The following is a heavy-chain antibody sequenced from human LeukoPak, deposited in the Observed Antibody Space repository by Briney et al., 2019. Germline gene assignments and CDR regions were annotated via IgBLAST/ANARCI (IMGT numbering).Heavy chain of an antibody. J-gene: IGHJ6*03. CDR1: GGSFSGYY. Sequence: SETLSLTCAVYGGSFSGYYWSWIRQPPGKGLEWIGEINHSGSTNYNPSLKSLVTMSVDTSKNQFSLKLSSVTAADTAVYYCAREVRAVADSPYYYYMDVWGKGTTVTISS. V-gene: IGHV4-34*01. D-gene: IGHD6-19*01. CDR3: AREVRAVADSPYYYYMDV. CDR2: INHSGST.